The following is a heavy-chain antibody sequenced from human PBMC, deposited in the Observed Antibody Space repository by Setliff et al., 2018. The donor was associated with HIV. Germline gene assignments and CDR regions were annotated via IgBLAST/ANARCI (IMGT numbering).Heavy chain of an antibody. CDR2: IHYSGST. CDR1: GGSISSNYY. Sequence: SETLSLTCTVSGGSISSNYYWSWIRQHPGKGLEWIAYIHYSGSTHFNPSLRSRATISVDTTNNQFPLKLSSVTAADTAVYYCARDAGTTVTTSFFQYWGQGTLVTVSS. V-gene: IGHV4-31*03. J-gene: IGHJ1*01. CDR3: ARDAGTTVTTSFFQY. D-gene: IGHD4-17*01.